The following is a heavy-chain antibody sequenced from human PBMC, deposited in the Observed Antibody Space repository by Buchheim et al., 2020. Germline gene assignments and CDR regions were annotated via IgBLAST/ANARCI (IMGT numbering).Heavy chain of an antibody. CDR3: ARESTPDREYNWNYRASYNWFDP. CDR1: GGSISSGDYY. V-gene: IGHV4-30-4*01. Sequence: QVQLQESGPGLVKPSQTLSLTCTVSGGSISSGDYYWSWIRQPPGKGLEWIGYIYYSGSTYYNPSLKSRVTISVDTSKNQFSLKLSSVTAADTAVYYCARESTPDREYNWNYRASYNWFDPWGQGTL. J-gene: IGHJ5*02. CDR2: IYYSGST. D-gene: IGHD1-7*01.